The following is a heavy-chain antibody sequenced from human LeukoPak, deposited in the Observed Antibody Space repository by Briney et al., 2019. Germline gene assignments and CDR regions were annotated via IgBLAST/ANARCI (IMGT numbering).Heavy chain of an antibody. CDR2: TYYRSKWYI. D-gene: IGHD3-16*02. CDR1: GDSVSNNNAA. Sequence: SQTLSLTCVISGDSVSNNNAAWNWIRQSPSSGLEWLGRTYYRSKWYIDYAVSVKSRITINPDTSKSQFSLQLNSVTAADTAVYYCAREFRFGGVIVHYYFDYWGQGTLVTVSS. J-gene: IGHJ4*02. V-gene: IGHV6-1*01. CDR3: AREFRFGGVIVHYYFDY.